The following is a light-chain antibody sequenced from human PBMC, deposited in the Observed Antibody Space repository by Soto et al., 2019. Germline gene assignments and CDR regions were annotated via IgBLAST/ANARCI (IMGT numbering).Light chain of an antibody. CDR1: QTISSW. J-gene: IGKJ1*01. Sequence: DIQMTQSPSTLSGSVGDRVTITCRASQTISSWLAWYQQKPGKAPKLLIYKASTLKSGVPSRFSGSGSGTECTLTISSRQPDDFATYYCQHYNSYSAACGQGTKVELK. V-gene: IGKV1-5*03. CDR3: QHYNSYSAA. CDR2: KAS.